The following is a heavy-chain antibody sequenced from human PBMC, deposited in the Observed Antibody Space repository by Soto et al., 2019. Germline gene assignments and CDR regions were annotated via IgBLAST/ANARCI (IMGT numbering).Heavy chain of an antibody. CDR1: GGSISSGDYY. J-gene: IGHJ5*02. CDR2: IYYSGST. CDR3: ARATHDYGVKFDP. Sequence: QVQLQESGPGLVKPSQTLSLTCTVSGGSISSGDYYWSWIRQPPGKGLEWIGYIYYSGSTYYNPSLQSRVTISVDTSKNPFSLKLSSVTAADTAVYYCARATHDYGVKFDPWGQGTLVTVSS. V-gene: IGHV4-30-4*01. D-gene: IGHD4-17*01.